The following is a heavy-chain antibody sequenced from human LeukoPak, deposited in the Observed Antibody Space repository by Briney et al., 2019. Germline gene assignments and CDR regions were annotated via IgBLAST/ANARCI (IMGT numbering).Heavy chain of an antibody. V-gene: IGHV1-2*02. CDR2: INPKNGDT. CDR3: ARDPWVVGVMDGYSMGDH. J-gene: IGHJ4*02. Sequence: GASVKVSCKASGYTFTGYYMHWVRQAPGQGLEWMGWINPKNGDTKYAQKFQGRVTMTRDTSISTAYMELTSLRSDDTAVYFCARDPWVVGVMDGYSMGDHWGQGSLVIVSS. CDR1: GYTFTGYY. D-gene: IGHD2-21*01.